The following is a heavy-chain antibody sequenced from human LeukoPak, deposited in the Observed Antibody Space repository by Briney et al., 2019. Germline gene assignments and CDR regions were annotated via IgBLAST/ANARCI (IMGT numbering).Heavy chain of an antibody. Sequence: ASVKVSCKASGGTFSSYAISWVRQAPGQGLEWMGWISAYNGNTNYAQKLQGRVTMTTDTSTSTAYMELRSLRSDDTAVYYCARGDSNWQVDYWGQGTLVTVSS. CDR2: ISAYNGNT. V-gene: IGHV1-18*01. J-gene: IGHJ4*02. CDR1: GGTFSSYA. D-gene: IGHD4-11*01. CDR3: ARGDSNWQVDY.